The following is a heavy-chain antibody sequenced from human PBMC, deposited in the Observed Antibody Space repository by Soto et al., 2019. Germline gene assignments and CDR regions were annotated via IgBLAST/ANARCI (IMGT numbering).Heavy chain of an antibody. Sequence: EVQLVDSGGGLVKPGGSLRLSCAASGFTFSNAWMSWVRQAPGKGLEWVGRIKSKTDGGTTDYAAPVKGRFTISRDDSKNTLYLQMNSLKTEDTAVYYCTTLPHDYGDYYVDYWGQGTLVTVSS. J-gene: IGHJ4*02. CDR3: TTLPHDYGDYYVDY. D-gene: IGHD4-17*01. V-gene: IGHV3-15*01. CDR2: IKSKTDGGTT. CDR1: GFTFSNAW.